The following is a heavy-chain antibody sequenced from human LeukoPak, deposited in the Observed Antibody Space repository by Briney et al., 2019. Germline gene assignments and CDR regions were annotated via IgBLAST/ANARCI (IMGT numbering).Heavy chain of an antibody. Sequence: GGSLRLSCAASGFTFSNAWMSWVRQAPGKGLEWVGRIKSKTDGGTTDYAAPVKGRFTISRDDSKNTLYLQMNSLKTEDTAVYYCTTDVVVVTANPFDYWGQGTLVTVPS. CDR3: TTDVVVVTANPFDY. CDR1: GFTFSNAW. D-gene: IGHD2-21*02. J-gene: IGHJ4*02. V-gene: IGHV3-15*01. CDR2: IKSKTDGGTT.